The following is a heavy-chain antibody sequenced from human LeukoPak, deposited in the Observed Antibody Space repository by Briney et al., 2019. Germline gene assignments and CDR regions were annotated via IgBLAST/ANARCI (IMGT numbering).Heavy chain of an antibody. J-gene: IGHJ4*02. CDR2: VKHDGSEK. V-gene: IGHV3-7*01. CDR3: ARGRSTEY. CDR1: GFTFSLYW. Sequence: GGSLRLSCVASGFTFSLYWMTWVRQAPGKGLEWVANVKHDGSEKYYVDSVKGRFTISRDNAKKSLYLQMNSLRGEDTAVYYCARGRSTEYWGQGTLVTVSS.